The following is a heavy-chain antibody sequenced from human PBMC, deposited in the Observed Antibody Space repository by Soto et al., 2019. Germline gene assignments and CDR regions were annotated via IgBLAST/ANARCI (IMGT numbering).Heavy chain of an antibody. J-gene: IGHJ6*02. CDR2: ISYDGSNK. D-gene: IGHD3-22*01. CDR1: GFTFSSYA. V-gene: IGHV3-30*14. CDR3: ARDGMIVLPYGMDV. Sequence: GGSLRLSCAASGFTFSSYAMHWVRQAPGKGLEWVAVISYDGSNKYYADSGKGRFTISRDNSKNTTYLQMNSLRAEDTAVYYCARDGMIVLPYGMDVWGQGTTVTVS.